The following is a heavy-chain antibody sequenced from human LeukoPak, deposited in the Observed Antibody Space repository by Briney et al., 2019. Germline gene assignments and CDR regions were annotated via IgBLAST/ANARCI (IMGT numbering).Heavy chain of an antibody. V-gene: IGHV3-73*01. Sequence: GGSLXXSXATSGFTFSGSAIHWVRQASGKGLEWVGRIRSKANNYATAYAASVKGRFTISRDDSKNTAYLQMSSRKAEETAVYXCTRRNTTFDYWGQGTLVTVSS. J-gene: IGHJ4*02. CDR1: GFTFSGSA. D-gene: IGHD1-14*01. CDR3: TRRNTTFDY. CDR2: IRSKANNYAT.